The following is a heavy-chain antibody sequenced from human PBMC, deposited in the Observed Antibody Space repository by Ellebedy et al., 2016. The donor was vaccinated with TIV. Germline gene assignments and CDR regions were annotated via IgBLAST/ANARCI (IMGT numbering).Heavy chain of an antibody. CDR1: GGSISSSY. CDR3: ARTVVVTDDAFDI. V-gene: IGHV4-59*08. Sequence: MPSETLSLTCTVSGGSISSSYWSWIRQPPGKGLEWIGYIYYSGSASYNPSLESRVTISVDTSKNQFSLKLNSVTAADTAVYYCARTVVVTDDAFDIWGQGTVVTVSS. J-gene: IGHJ3*02. CDR2: IYYSGSA. D-gene: IGHD2-21*02.